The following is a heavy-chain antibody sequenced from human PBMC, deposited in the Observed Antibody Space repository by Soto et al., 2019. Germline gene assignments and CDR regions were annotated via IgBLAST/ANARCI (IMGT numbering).Heavy chain of an antibody. D-gene: IGHD6-6*01. V-gene: IGHV3-73*01. Sequence: PGGSLRLSCAASGFTFSCSAMHWVRQASGKGLEWVGRIRSKANSYATAYAASVKGRFTISRDDSKNTAYLQMNSLKTEDTAVYYCTCSSSVDYWGQGTLVTVSS. CDR3: TCSSSVDY. J-gene: IGHJ4*02. CDR1: GFTFSCSA. CDR2: IRSKANSYAT.